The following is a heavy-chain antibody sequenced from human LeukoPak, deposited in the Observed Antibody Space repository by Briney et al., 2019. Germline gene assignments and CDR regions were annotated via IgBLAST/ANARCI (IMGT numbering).Heavy chain of an antibody. V-gene: IGHV3-30*03. CDR1: GFAFSSYW. J-gene: IGHJ6*03. CDR2: ISYDGSNK. CDR3: ARVAQPYYYYYYMDV. Sequence: GGSLRLSCAASGFAFSSYWMSWVRQAPGKGLEWVAVISYDGSNKYYADSVKGRFTISRDNSKNTLYLQMNSLRAEDTAVYYCARVAQPYYYYYYMDVWGKGTTVTVSS. D-gene: IGHD2-15*01.